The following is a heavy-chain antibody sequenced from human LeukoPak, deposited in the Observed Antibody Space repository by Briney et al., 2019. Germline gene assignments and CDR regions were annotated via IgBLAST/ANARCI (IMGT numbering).Heavy chain of an antibody. CDR1: GGSISSSSYY. V-gene: IGHV4-39*07. CDR3: ASDSFYESGGYFYY. D-gene: IGHD3-22*01. J-gene: IGHJ4*02. CDR2: IYYSGST. Sequence: ASETLSLTCTVSGGSISSSSYYWGWIRQPPGKGLEWIGSIYYSGSTDYNPSLKSRVTMSVDTSKNQFSLKVTSVTAADTAVYYCASDSFYESGGYFYYWGQGTPVTVSS.